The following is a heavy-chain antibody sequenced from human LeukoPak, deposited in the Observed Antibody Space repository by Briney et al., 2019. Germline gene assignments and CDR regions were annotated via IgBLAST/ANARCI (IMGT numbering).Heavy chain of an antibody. CDR1: GFAFDEHG. CDR3: ARAPITSPFYFDY. CDR2: IDWSGGST. D-gene: IGHD2-2*01. Sequence: LSGGSLRLSCTASGFAFDEHGMSWVRQVPGKGLEWVSGIDWSGGSTGYADPLRGRFTISRDNAKNSLYLQMDSLRAEDTALYYRARAPITSPFYFDYWGQGTLVTVSS. J-gene: IGHJ4*02. V-gene: IGHV3-20*04.